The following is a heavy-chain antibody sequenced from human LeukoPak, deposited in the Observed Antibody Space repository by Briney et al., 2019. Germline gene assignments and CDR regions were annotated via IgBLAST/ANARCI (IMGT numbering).Heavy chain of an antibody. CDR3: ARDSGYCSSTSCYYFDY. V-gene: IGHV1-69*13. Sequence: SVKLSCKASGGTFSSYAISWVRQATGQALEWIGGIIPIFGTADDAQKFQGRVTSAPDESTSTAYMELSSLRSEDTAVYYCARDSGYCSSTSCYYFDYWGQGTLVTVSS. CDR2: IIPIFGTA. J-gene: IGHJ4*02. CDR1: GGTFSSYA. D-gene: IGHD2-2*01.